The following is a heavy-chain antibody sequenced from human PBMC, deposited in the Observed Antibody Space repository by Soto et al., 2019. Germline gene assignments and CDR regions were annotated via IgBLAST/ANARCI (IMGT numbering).Heavy chain of an antibody. CDR3: AKDRRRWSYGYDAFDM. CDR1: RLTFSSYG. J-gene: IGHJ3*02. D-gene: IGHD5-18*01. Sequence: GGSLRLSCGASRLTFSSYGMHWVRQAPGKGLEWVALISYDESKKYYADSVKGRFTISRDNSKNTLYLQIDSLRAEDTAVYYCAKDRRRWSYGYDAFDMWGQGTMVTVSS. V-gene: IGHV3-30*18. CDR2: ISYDESKK.